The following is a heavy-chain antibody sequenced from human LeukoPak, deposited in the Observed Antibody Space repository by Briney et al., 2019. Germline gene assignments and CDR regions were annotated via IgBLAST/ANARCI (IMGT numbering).Heavy chain of an antibody. CDR2: IYYSGST. D-gene: IGHD5-12*01. V-gene: IGHV4-59*08. J-gene: IGHJ4*02. Sequence: SETLSLTCTVSGGSISSYCWSWIRQPPGKGLEWIGYIYYSGSTNYNPSLKSRVTISVDTSKNQFSLKLSSVTAADTAVYYCARHRGYDFDYWGQGTLVTVSS. CDR3: ARHRGYDFDY. CDR1: GGSISSYC.